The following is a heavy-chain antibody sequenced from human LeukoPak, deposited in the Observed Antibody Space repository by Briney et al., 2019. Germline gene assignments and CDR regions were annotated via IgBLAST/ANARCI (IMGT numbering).Heavy chain of an antibody. CDR2: IIPIFGTA. V-gene: IGHV1-69*13. J-gene: IGHJ6*02. D-gene: IGHD2-15*01. CDR1: GGTFSSYA. Sequence: GASVKVSCKASGGTFSSYAISWVRQAPGQGLEWMGGIIPIFGTAKYAQKFQGRVTITADESTSTAYMELSSLRSEDTAVYYCARTVVAATPGHDYYYGMDVWGQGTTVTVSS. CDR3: ARTVVAATPGHDYYYGMDV.